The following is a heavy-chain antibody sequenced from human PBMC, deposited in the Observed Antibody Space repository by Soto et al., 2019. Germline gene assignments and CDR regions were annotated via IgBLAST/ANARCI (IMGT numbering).Heavy chain of an antibody. D-gene: IGHD3-9*01. CDR3: ARGNFGDWLFHYYYYYGMDV. CDR1: GGTFSSYA. Sequence: KVSCKASGGTFSSYAISWVRQAPGQGLEWMGGIIPIFGTANYAQKFQGRVTITADESTSTAYMELSSLRSEDTAVYYCARGNFGDWLFHYYYYYGMDVWGQGTTVTVSS. J-gene: IGHJ6*02. CDR2: IIPIFGTA. V-gene: IGHV1-69*01.